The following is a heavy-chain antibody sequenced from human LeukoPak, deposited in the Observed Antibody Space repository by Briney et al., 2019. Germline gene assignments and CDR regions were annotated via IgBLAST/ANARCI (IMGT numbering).Heavy chain of an antibody. J-gene: IGHJ4*02. CDR2: VYNSGNT. Sequence: TSETLSLTCTVSGGSISSYYWSWVRQPPGKGLEWIGYVYNSGNTNYNPALRSRVTRLVDTPKNQFSLKLTSMTAADTAVYYCARGYDALTRRPQWALDYWGQGILVTVSS. CDR3: ARGYDALTRRPQWALDY. CDR1: GGSISSYY. D-gene: IGHD3-9*01. V-gene: IGHV4-59*01.